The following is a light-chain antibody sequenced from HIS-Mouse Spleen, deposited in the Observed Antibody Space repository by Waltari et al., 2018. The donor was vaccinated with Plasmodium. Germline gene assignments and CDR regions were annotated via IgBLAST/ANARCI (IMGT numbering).Light chain of an antibody. CDR2: EDS. CDR1: ALPKKY. Sequence: SYELTQPPSVSVSPGQTARITCSGDALPKKYAYWYQQKSGHAPVRVIYEDSKRPSGTPERFSGSSSGTMATLTISGAQVEDEADYYCYSTDSSGNHRVFGGGTKLTVL. CDR3: YSTDSSGNHRV. J-gene: IGLJ3*02. V-gene: IGLV3-10*01.